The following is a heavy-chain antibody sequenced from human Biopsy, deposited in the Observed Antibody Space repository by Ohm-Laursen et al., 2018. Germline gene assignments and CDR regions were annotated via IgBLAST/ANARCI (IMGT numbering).Heavy chain of an antibody. CDR2: IHHSGST. V-gene: IGHV4-4*09. CDR3: ARMDCSGGSCHYYSYGMDV. D-gene: IGHD2-15*01. Sequence: SETLSFTCTVSGVSITAYYWSWIRQPPGKGLECIGNIHHSGSTNYNPSLKSRLTISVDTSKNQFSLKLSSVTAADTAVYYCARMDCSGGSCHYYSYGMDVWGQGTTVTVSS. J-gene: IGHJ6*02. CDR1: GVSITAYY.